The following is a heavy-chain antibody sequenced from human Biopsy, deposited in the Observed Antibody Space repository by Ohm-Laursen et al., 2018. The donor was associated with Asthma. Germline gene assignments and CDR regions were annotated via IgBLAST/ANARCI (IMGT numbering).Heavy chain of an antibody. V-gene: IGHV3-9*01. J-gene: IGHJ3*02. CDR3: ARDRAVTGLNDAFDT. D-gene: IGHD4-17*01. Sequence: SLRLSCAASGFSLDDYAMYWVRQGPGKGLEWVAGISWNSGSSAYADSVKGRFTISRGNAKNPLYLQMNSLRAEDTALYHCARDRAVTGLNDAFDTWGQGTMVTVSS. CDR2: ISWNSGSS. CDR1: GFSLDDYA.